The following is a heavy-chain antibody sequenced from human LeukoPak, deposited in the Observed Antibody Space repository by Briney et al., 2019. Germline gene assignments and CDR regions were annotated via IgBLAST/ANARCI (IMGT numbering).Heavy chain of an antibody. Sequence: GGSLRPSCAASGFTFSSYAMSWVRQAPGKGLEWVSAISGSGGSTYYADSVKGRFTISRDNSKNTLYLQMNSLRAEDTAVYYCAAEGFYGDFENEYFQHWGQGTLVTVSS. J-gene: IGHJ1*01. CDR2: ISGSGGST. D-gene: IGHD4-17*01. V-gene: IGHV3-23*01. CDR1: GFTFSSYA. CDR3: AAEGFYGDFENEYFQH.